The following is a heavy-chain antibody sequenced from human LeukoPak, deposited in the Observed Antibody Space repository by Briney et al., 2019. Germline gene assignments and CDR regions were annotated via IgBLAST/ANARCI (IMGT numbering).Heavy chain of an antibody. Sequence: SGPALVKPTQTLTLTCTFSGFSLTTSKMCVNWIRQPPGKALEWLARIDWDDDKYYSTSLKTRLTISKDTSKNQVVLTMTNMDPVDTATYYCARKNSWSYFDYWGQGTLVTVSS. D-gene: IGHD1-26*01. V-gene: IGHV2-70*11. CDR1: GFSLTTSKMC. CDR3: ARKNSWSYFDY. J-gene: IGHJ4*02. CDR2: IDWDDDK.